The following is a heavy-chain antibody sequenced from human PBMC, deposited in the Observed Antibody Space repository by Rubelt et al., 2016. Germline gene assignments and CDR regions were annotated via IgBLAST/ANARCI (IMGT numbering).Heavy chain of an antibody. CDR3: ARAGYSGYDGIDY. J-gene: IGHJ4*02. D-gene: IGHD5-12*01. CDR1: GFTFSSYS. CDR2: ISSSSSYI. Sequence: EVQLVESGGGLVKPGGSLRLSCEASGFTFSSYSMNWVRQAPGKGLEWVSSISSSSSYIYYADSVKGRFTISRDNAKNSLYLQMNSLRAEDTAVYYCARAGYSGYDGIDYWGQGTLVTVSS. V-gene: IGHV3-21*01.